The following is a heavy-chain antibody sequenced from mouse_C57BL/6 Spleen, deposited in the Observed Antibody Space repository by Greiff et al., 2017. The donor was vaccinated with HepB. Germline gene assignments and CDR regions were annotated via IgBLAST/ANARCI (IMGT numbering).Heavy chain of an antibody. CDR3: AREKIYYGNWGYFDV. J-gene: IGHJ1*03. Sequence: VKLQESGPELVKPGASVKISCKASGYSFTSYYIHWVKQRPGQGLEWIGWIYPGSGNTKYNEKFKGKATLTADTSSSTAYMQLSSLTSEDSAVYYCAREKIYYGNWGYFDVWGTGTTVTVSS. CDR2: IYPGSGNT. D-gene: IGHD2-1*01. V-gene: IGHV1-66*01. CDR1: GYSFTSYY.